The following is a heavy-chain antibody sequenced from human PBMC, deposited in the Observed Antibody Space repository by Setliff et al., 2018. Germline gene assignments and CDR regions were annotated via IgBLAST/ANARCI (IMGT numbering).Heavy chain of an antibody. D-gene: IGHD6-13*01. V-gene: IGHV1-18*04. CDR1: GYSFTSHY. J-gene: IGHJ4*02. CDR2: INTNNGDK. Sequence: GASVKVSCKTSGYSFTSHYMHWVRQAPGQGLEWMGIINTNNGDKYYAQNVQGRVTMTTDTSTSTAYMGLRNLRSDDTAVYYCARAGVAAAGKKGVFEHWGQGTLVTVSS. CDR3: ARAGVAAAGKKGVFEH.